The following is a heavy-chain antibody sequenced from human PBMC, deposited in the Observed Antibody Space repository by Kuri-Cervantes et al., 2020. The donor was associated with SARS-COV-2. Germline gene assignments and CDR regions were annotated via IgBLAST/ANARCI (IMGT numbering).Heavy chain of an antibody. V-gene: IGHV4-38-2*01. Sequence: SETLSLTCAVSGYSISSGYYWGWIRQPPGKGLEWIGSVYHGGGTYYNPSLKSRVATSVDTSKNHFSLKLSSVTAADTAVYYCARRSGYYPYYFDYWGQGTLVTVSS. CDR1: GYSISSGYY. CDR3: ARRSGYYPYYFDY. J-gene: IGHJ4*02. CDR2: VYHGGGT. D-gene: IGHD3-22*01.